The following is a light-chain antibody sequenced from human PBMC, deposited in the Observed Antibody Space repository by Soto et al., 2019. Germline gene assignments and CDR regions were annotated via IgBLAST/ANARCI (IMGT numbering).Light chain of an antibody. CDR1: QVISTS. J-gene: IGKJ5*01. CDR3: KQLFDSPIT. V-gene: IGKV1-9*01. Sequence: DIQVTQSPSTLSASVGDRVTITCRASQVISTSLAWYQVKPGKAHKLLIYAASTLESGVQSRFSATVSGTEFSLTITSLQPEDFATYYCKQLFDSPITFGQGTRLEIK. CDR2: AAS.